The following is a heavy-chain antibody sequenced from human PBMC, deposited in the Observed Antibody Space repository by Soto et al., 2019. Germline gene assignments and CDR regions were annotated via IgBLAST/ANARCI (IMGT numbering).Heavy chain of an antibody. CDR2: INPNSGNT. V-gene: IGHV1-8*02. CDR1: GYIFTNYD. CDR3: ERGIKDGDYSRCFDP. D-gene: IGHD4-17*01. Sequence: QVQLVQSGAEVKKPGASVKVSCKASGYIFTNYDISWVRQATGQGLEYLGWINPNSGNTGYVQKFQGRVTMTRNTSITTACMEQKSLRCEDTAVYYCERGIKDGDYSRCFDPWGQGTLVTVSS. J-gene: IGHJ5*02.